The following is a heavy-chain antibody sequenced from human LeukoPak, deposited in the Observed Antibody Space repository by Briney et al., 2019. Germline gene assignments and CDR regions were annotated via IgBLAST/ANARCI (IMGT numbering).Heavy chain of an antibody. J-gene: IGHJ4*02. CDR3: ARDRSTDAISEY. CDR1: GFNFNTYI. V-gene: IGHV3-23*01. Sequence: GGSLRLSCSASGFNFNTYILTWVRQAPGKRPEWLSAITGGHGATYYADSVTGRFTISRDYSRNTVYLHMSALRAEDTAVYYCARDRSTDAISEYWGQGTLVAVSS. D-gene: IGHD1-1*01. CDR2: ITGGHGAT.